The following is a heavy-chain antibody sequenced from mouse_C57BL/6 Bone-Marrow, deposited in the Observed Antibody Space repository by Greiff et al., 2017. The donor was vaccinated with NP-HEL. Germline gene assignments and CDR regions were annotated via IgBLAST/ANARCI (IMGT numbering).Heavy chain of an antibody. CDR2: IYPGNSDT. CDR3: TYGNYYYAMDY. J-gene: IGHJ4*01. CDR1: GYTFTSYW. Sequence: VHVKQSGTVLARPGASVKMSCKPSGYTFTSYWMHWVKQRPGQGLEWKGAIYPGNSDTSYNQKFKGKAKLTAVTSASTAYMELSSLTNEDSAVYYCTYGNYYYAMDYWGQGTSVTVSS. V-gene: IGHV1-5*01. D-gene: IGHD2-1*01.